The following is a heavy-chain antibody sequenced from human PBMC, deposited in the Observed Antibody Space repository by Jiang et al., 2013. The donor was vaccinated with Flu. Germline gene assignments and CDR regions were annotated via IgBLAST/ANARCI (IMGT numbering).Heavy chain of an antibody. CDR2: IHSGGKT. CDR3: ARDTFSSGWYSDGMDV. CDR1: VSSGY. D-gene: IGHD6-19*01. V-gene: IGHV3-53*01. Sequence: VSSGYMSWVRQAPGKGLEWVSVIHSGGKTYYGDSVKGRLTISRDNSKNTLYLQMNSLRAEDTAVYFCARDTFSSGWYSDGMDVWGQGTTVTVSS. J-gene: IGHJ6*02.